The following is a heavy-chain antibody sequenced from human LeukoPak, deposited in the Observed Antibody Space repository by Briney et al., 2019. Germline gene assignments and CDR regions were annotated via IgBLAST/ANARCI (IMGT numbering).Heavy chain of an antibody. Sequence: GGSLRLSCAASGFTFSSYGMNWVRQAPGKGLEWVSYISSSGSTIYYADSVKGRFTISRDNAKNSPYLQMNSLRAEDTAVYYCARENRRYSGITAERAFDIWGQGTMVTVSS. J-gene: IGHJ3*02. D-gene: IGHD1-26*01. CDR1: GFTFSSYG. CDR2: ISSSGSTI. CDR3: ARENRRYSGITAERAFDI. V-gene: IGHV3-48*03.